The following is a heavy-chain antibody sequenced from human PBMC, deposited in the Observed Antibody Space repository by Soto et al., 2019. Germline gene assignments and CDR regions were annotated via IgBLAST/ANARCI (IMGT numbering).Heavy chain of an antibody. CDR2: IYDSGST. CDR1: GDSMSTYY. CDR3: AREGWGAGRDCFDP. Sequence: SETLSLTCSVSGDSMSTYYWTWIRQPPGQGLEWIGYIYDSGSTDYNPSLKSRVAISIDTSKNQFSLRLNSVTSADTAVYYCAREGWGAGRDCFDPWGPGILVTVSS. D-gene: IGHD6-19*01. J-gene: IGHJ5*02. V-gene: IGHV4-59*01.